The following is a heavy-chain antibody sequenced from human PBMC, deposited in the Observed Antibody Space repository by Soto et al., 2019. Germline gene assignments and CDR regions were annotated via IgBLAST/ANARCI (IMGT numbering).Heavy chain of an antibody. CDR3: ARVLLRGYTIQYYFDY. J-gene: IGHJ4*02. Sequence: VKVSCKSSEYTFTDYYIHWVRQAPGQGLEWMGLINPNNGNTNYAQKLQGRVTMTTDTSTSTAYMELSSLRSEDTAVYYCARVLLRGYTIQYYFDYWGQGTLVTVSS. CDR2: INPNNGNT. CDR1: EYTFTDYY. V-gene: IGHV1-18*04. D-gene: IGHD5-18*01.